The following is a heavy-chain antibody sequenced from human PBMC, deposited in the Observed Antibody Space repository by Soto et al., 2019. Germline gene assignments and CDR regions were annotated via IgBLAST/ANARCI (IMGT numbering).Heavy chain of an antibody. V-gene: IGHV4-4*07. D-gene: IGHD6-6*01. CDR2: IYQTGYT. CDR1: DGPISAFF. J-gene: IGHJ3*02. Sequence: SETLSLTCTVSDGPISAFFWNWIRQSPGKGLEWIGRIYQTGYTRYNPSLQSRVTMSVGPSKHQFSLQVRSVTAADTAVYYCARSPGTSSIGSFDIWGQGRMVTVSS. CDR3: ARSPGTSSIGSFDI.